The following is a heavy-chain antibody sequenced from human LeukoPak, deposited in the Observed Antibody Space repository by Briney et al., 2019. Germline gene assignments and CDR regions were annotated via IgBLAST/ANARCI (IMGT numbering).Heavy chain of an antibody. CDR1: GLTVSSNY. CDR3: ARGGYGGYWYFDL. CDR2: IYSGGST. V-gene: IGHV3-53*01. Sequence: GGSLRLSCAASGLTVSSNYMSWVRQAPGKGLEWVSVIYSGGSTYYADSVKGRFTISRDNSKNTLYLQMNSLRAEDTAVYYCARGGYGGYWYFDLWGRGTLVTVSS. J-gene: IGHJ2*01. D-gene: IGHD4-23*01.